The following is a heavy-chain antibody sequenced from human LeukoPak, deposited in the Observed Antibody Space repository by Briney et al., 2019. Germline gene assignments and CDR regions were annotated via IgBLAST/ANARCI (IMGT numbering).Heavy chain of an antibody. Sequence: PGGSLGLSCVASGFTFSSYAMTWVRQAPGKGLEWVSNIGTSSTTIYYADSVKGRFTISRDNAKNSLYLQMNSLRADDTAVYYCARFAAGGSYYYYMDVWGKGTTVTVSS. J-gene: IGHJ6*03. CDR1: GFTFSSYA. CDR3: ARFAAGGSYYYYMDV. D-gene: IGHD6-25*01. V-gene: IGHV3-48*01. CDR2: IGTSSTTI.